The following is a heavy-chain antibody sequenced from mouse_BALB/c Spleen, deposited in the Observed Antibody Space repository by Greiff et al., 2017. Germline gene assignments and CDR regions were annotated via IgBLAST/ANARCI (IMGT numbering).Heavy chain of an antibody. Sequence: EVKLVESGGGLVQPGGSRKLSCAASGFTFSSFGMHWVRQAPEKGLEWVAYISSGSSTIYYADTVKGRFTISRDNPKNILFLQMTSLRSEVTAMYYCARWEYGNYAWFAYWGQGTLVTVSA. J-gene: IGHJ3*01. D-gene: IGHD2-10*02. CDR3: ARWEYGNYAWFAY. CDR2: ISSGSSTI. V-gene: IGHV5-17*02. CDR1: GFTFSSFG.